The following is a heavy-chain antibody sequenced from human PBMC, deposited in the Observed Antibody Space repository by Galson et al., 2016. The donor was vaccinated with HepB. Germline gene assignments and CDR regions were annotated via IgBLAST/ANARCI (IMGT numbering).Heavy chain of an antibody. J-gene: IGHJ4*02. CDR1: KLTVSYNY. CDR2: SYSEDSK. Sequence: CLRLSCTVSKLTVSYNYMSRVRQAPRKGLEWVSDSYSEDSKYYADSVNGRFTNSRDNSKHTVHLQKNSLTDDDAAVYYCARGIGYWGQGTLVTVSS. V-gene: IGHV3-53*01. D-gene: IGHD3-16*01. CDR3: ARGIGY.